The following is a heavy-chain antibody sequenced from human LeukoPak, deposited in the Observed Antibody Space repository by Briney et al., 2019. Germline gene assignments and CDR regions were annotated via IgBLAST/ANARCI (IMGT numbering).Heavy chain of an antibody. CDR3: ARDLSATWYSFGY. CDR2: IDWSGEAT. D-gene: IGHD2-21*02. V-gene: IGHV3-20*04. CDR1: GLTTADYG. J-gene: IGHJ4*02. Sequence: GGSLRLSRAASGLTTADYGMSWVRQAPGKGLEWVSGIDWSGEATQYADSVEGRFTISRDNAANALYLQMNSLTAEDTALYYCARDLSATWYSFGYWGRGTLVTVSS.